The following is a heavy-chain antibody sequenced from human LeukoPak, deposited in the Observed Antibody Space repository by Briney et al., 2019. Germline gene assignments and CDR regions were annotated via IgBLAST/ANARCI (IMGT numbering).Heavy chain of an antibody. CDR1: GFTLSSYA. CDR3: AKLLIGNDYGGIPGY. V-gene: IGHV3-23*01. Sequence: GGSLRLSCAASGFTLSSYAMSWVRQAPGKGLEWVSAISGSGGSTYYADSVKGRFTISRDNSKNTLYLQMNSLRAEDTAVYYCAKLLIGNDYGGIPGYWGQGTLVTVSS. J-gene: IGHJ4*02. D-gene: IGHD4-23*01. CDR2: ISGSGGST.